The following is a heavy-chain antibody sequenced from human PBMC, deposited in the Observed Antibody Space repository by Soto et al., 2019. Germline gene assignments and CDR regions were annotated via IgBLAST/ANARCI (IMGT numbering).Heavy chain of an antibody. D-gene: IGHD2-21*02. CDR3: AREIVTAGGNNYFDP. V-gene: IGHV4-4*02. CDR2: VYHTGDT. J-gene: IGHJ5*02. Sequence: QVQLQESGPRLVKPSESLSLTCGVSGGTVASSHWWSWVRQSPGRGLEWIGNVYHTGDTNFNPSLKSRVNFSVDKSNNQFTLRLTSVTAADTAVYFCAREIVTAGGNNYFDPWGPGTLVTVSS. CDR1: GGTVASSHW.